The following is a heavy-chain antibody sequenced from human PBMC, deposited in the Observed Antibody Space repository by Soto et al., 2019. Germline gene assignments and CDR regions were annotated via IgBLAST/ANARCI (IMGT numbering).Heavy chain of an antibody. Sequence: PGGSLRLSCAASGFRFNYYAMTWVRQAPGMGLEWVSAIVGSGGTTYYADSVKGRFTISRDNSKNTLYLQMNSLRPGDTAVYYCAKSPTTYYYYAMDVWGQGTTVTVSS. CDR3: AKSPTTYYYYAMDV. CDR1: GFRFNYYA. J-gene: IGHJ6*02. CDR2: IVGSGGTT. V-gene: IGHV3-23*01.